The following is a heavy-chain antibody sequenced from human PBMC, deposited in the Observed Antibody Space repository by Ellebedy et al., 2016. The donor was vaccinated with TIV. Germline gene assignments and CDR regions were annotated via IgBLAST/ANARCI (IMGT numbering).Heavy chain of an antibody. J-gene: IGHJ4*02. CDR1: GFPLSSSG. CDR3: ARAGGSSGSANDY. V-gene: IGHV3-21*01. D-gene: IGHD3-22*01. Sequence: GESLKISCAASGFPLSSSGMNWVRQAPGEGLEWVSYITSSSSYIYYADSVKGRFTISRDHAENSLYLHMDSLRAEDTAVYYCARAGGSSGSANDYWGQGTLVTVSS. CDR2: ITSSSSYI.